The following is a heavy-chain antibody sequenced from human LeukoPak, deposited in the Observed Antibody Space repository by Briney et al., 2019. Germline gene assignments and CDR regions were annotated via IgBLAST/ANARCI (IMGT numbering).Heavy chain of an antibody. CDR3: ATHLYSSSWYGAFDI. J-gene: IGHJ3*02. Sequence: GASVKVSCKASGYTFTGYYMHWVRQAPGQGLEWMGVINPSGGSTTYAQKFQGRVTMTRDTSTSTVYMYLSSLRSEDTAVYYCATHLYSSSWYGAFDIWGQGTMVTVSS. D-gene: IGHD6-13*01. V-gene: IGHV1-46*01. CDR1: GYTFTGYY. CDR2: INPSGGST.